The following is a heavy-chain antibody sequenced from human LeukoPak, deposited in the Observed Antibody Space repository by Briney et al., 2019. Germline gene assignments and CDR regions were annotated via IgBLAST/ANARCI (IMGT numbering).Heavy chain of an antibody. V-gene: IGHV1-2*02. Sequence: ASVKVSCKASGGTFSSYAISWVRQAPGQGVEWMGWINPNSGGTYYAQKFQGRVTMTRDTSISTAYMELSRLTSDDTGVYHCARADCSSGNCLSDLYYMDAWGKGTTVTVSS. CDR3: ARADCSSGNCLSDLYYMDA. CDR2: INPNSGGT. D-gene: IGHD2-15*01. CDR1: GGTFSSYA. J-gene: IGHJ6*04.